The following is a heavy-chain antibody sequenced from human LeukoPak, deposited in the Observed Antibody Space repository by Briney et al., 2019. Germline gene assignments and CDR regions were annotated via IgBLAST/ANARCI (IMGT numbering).Heavy chain of an antibody. CDR2: IKQDGSEK. V-gene: IGHV3-7*01. Sequence: GGSLRLSCAASGFTFSSYGMHWVRQAPGKGLEWVANIKQDGSEKYYVDSVKGRFTISRDNARKSLYLQLNSVRAEDTAVYYCAREGRLAGADYWGQGTLVTVSS. CDR3: AREGRLAGADY. D-gene: IGHD6-13*01. J-gene: IGHJ4*02. CDR1: GFTFSSYG.